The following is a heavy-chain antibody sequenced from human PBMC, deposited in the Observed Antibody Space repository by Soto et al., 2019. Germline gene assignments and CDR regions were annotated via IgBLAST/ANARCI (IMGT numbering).Heavy chain of an antibody. CDR2: ISYDGSNK. CDR3: AKVVRPEPRHYYGMDV. J-gene: IGHJ6*02. V-gene: IGHV3-30*18. CDR1: GFTFSSYG. D-gene: IGHD2-15*01. Sequence: GGSLRLSCAASGFTFSSYGMHWVRQAPGKGLEWVAVISYDGSNKYYADSVKGRFTISRDNSKNTLYLQMNSLRAEDTAVYYCAKVVRPEPRHYYGMDVWGQGTTVTVS.